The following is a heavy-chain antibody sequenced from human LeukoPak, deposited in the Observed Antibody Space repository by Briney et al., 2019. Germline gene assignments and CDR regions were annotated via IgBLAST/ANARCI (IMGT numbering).Heavy chain of an antibody. CDR2: IYTSGST. CDR1: GDSISSGDYY. V-gene: IGHV4-61*02. J-gene: IGHJ5*02. CDR3: ARDSASRFDP. Sequence: SQTLSLTCTVSGDSISSGDYYWSWIRQPAGKGLEWIGRIYTSGSTNYNPSLKSRVTISVDTSKNQFSLKLSSVTAADTTVYYCARDSASRFDPWGQGTLVTVSS. D-gene: IGHD4-11*01.